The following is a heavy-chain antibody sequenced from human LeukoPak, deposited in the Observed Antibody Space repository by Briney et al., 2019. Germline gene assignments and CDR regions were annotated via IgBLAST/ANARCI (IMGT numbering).Heavy chain of an antibody. CDR3: AKGKGYSYGSSDY. CDR2: ISASGGST. D-gene: IGHD5-18*01. Sequence: GGSLRLSCAASGFTLSSYAMSWVRQAPGKGLEWVSSISASGGSTNYADSVKGRFTISRDNSKNTLYLQMNSLRAEDTAVYYCAKGKGYSYGSSDYWGQGTLVTVSS. CDR1: GFTLSSYA. V-gene: IGHV3-23*01. J-gene: IGHJ4*02.